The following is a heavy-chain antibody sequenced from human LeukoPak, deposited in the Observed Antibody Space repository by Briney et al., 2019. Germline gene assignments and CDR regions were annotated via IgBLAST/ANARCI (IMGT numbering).Heavy chain of an antibody. CDR2: IYPGDSDT. CDR3: ARRRGIAVAGPRYAFDI. D-gene: IGHD6-19*01. V-gene: IGHV5-51*01. Sequence: GESLKISCKGSGYSFTSYWIGWVRQMPGKGLEWMGIIYPGDSDTRYSPSFQGQVTISADKSISTAYLQWSSLEASDTAMYYCARRRGIAVAGPRYAFDIWGQGTMVTVSS. J-gene: IGHJ3*02. CDR1: GYSFTSYW.